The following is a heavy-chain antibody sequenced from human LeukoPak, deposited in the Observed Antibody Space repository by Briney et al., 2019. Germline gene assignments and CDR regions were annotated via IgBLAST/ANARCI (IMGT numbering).Heavy chain of an antibody. CDR3: ARVARYSGSYYSDY. CDR1: GGSISSGSYY. V-gene: IGHV4-61*02. Sequence: SETLSLTCTVSGGSISSGSYYWSWIRQPAGKGLEWIGRIYTSGSTNYNPSLKSRVTISVDTSKNQFSLKLSSVTAADTAVYYCARVARYSGSYYSDYWGQGTLVTVSS. D-gene: IGHD1-26*01. CDR2: IYTSGST. J-gene: IGHJ4*02.